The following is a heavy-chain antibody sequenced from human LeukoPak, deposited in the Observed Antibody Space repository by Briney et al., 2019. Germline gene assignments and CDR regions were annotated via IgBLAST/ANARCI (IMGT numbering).Heavy chain of an antibody. D-gene: IGHD3-16*02. Sequence: PGGTLRLSCAASGFTFSSYGMSWVRQAPGKGLEWVSAISGSGGSTYYADSVKGRFTISRDNSKNTLYLQMNSLRAEDTAVYYCAKDGGSFRTYIDYWGQGTLVTVSS. V-gene: IGHV3-23*01. CDR1: GFTFSSYG. CDR2: ISGSGGST. CDR3: AKDGGSFRTYIDY. J-gene: IGHJ4*02.